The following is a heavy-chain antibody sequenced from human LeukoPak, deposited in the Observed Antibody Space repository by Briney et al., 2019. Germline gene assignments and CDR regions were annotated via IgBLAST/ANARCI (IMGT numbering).Heavy chain of an antibody. CDR1: GYTLSELS. CDR2: FRPEDGER. Sequence: ASVNVSCKVSGYTLSELSMHWVRQAPGKALEWMGGFRPEDGERIYAQKFQGRNTMTEDTSTDTAYMELSSLTSEDTAVYYCATADVTLVRGVIRVTAKSYFDYWGQGTLVTVSS. CDR3: ATADVTLVRGVIRVTAKSYFDY. J-gene: IGHJ4*02. V-gene: IGHV1-24*01. D-gene: IGHD3-10*01.